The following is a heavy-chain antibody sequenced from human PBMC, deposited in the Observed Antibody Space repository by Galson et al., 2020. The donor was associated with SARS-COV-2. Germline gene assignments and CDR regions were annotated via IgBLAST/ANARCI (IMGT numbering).Heavy chain of an antibody. CDR1: GGSVSSGSYC. CDR2: IYYRGST. V-gene: IGHV4-61*01. CDR3: ARDRHPYYYGMDV. Sequence: ASETLSLTCTVSGGSVSSGSYCWNWIRQPPGMGLEWIGYIYYRGSTNYNPSLKSRVTISVDTSKNQFSLKLSSVTAADTAVYYCARDRHPYYYGMDVWGQGTTVTVSS. J-gene: IGHJ6*02.